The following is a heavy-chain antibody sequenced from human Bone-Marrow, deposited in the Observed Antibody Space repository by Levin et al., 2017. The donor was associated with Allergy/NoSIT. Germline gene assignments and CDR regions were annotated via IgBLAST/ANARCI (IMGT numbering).Heavy chain of an antibody. CDR2: MFVGGAA. CDR3: ARDETFNSWHVGWFDS. D-gene: IGHD2/OR15-2a*01. CDR1: GDSINNTHHY. Sequence: KASETLSLTCTVSGDSINNTHHYWSWIRQPAGTGLEWIGRMFVGGAATYKRSLRSRVTISIDTSKNQFSLKLTSVTAADTAVYYCARDETFNSWHVGWFDSWGQGTLVTVSS. V-gene: IGHV4-61*02. J-gene: IGHJ5*01.